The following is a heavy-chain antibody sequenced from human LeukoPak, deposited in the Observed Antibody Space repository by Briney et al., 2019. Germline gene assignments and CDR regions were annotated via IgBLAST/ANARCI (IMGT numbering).Heavy chain of an antibody. V-gene: IGHV3-23*01. D-gene: IGHD6-19*01. J-gene: IGHJ4*02. CDR3: ARRSGIAVAGAFDY. CDR1: GFTFSSYG. CDR2: ISGSGDST. Sequence: GGTLRLSCGASGFTFSSYGMRWVRQAPGKGLEWVSGISGSGDSTYYADSVKGRFTISRDNSKNTLYLQMNSLRAEDTAVYYCARRSGIAVAGAFDYWGQGTLVTVSS.